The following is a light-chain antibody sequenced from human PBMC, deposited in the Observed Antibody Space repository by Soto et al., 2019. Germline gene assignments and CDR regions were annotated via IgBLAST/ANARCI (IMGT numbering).Light chain of an antibody. J-gene: IGKJ3*01. CDR2: DAS. Sequence: DIQMTQSPSSLSASVGDRVTITCQASQDISNFSNWYQQKPGTAPKLLIYDASNLETGVPSRFSGSGSGTDFTFTINSLQPEDIATYYCQQYDNLPPFTFGPGTKVDIK. CDR3: QQYDNLPPFT. V-gene: IGKV1-33*01. CDR1: QDISNF.